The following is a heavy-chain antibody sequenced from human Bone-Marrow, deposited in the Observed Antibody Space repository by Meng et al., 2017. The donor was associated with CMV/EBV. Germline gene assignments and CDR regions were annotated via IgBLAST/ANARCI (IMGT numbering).Heavy chain of an antibody. CDR1: GYSFTGYY. J-gene: IGHJ4*02. D-gene: IGHD6-19*01. V-gene: IGHV1-2*02. CDR2: IDPNSGDT. Sequence: DSVKVSCKTSGYSFTGYYMQWVRQAPGQGLEWMGWIDPNSGDTNIAQRFQGRVTMTRDTSISTAYMILIRLKSDDTAVYYCARLDRSGWYSPFDYWGQGTLVTVSS. CDR3: ARLDRSGWYSPFDY.